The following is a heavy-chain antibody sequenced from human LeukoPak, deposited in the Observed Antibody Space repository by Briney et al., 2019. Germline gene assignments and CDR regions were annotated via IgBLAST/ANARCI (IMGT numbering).Heavy chain of an antibody. Sequence: ASVKVSCKASGYIFTDYYMHWVRQAPGQELGWMGRINPNSGGTNYAQKFQGRVTMTRDTSISTAYMELRSLRSDDTAVYYCARDDPYNWNYGDAFDIWGQGTMVTVSS. CDR3: ARDDPYNWNYGDAFDI. CDR2: INPNSGGT. V-gene: IGHV1/OR15-1*04. D-gene: IGHD1-7*01. CDR1: GYIFTDYY. J-gene: IGHJ3*02.